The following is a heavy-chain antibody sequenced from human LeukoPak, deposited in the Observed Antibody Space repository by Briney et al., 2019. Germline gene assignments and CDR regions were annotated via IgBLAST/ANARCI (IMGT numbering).Heavy chain of an antibody. V-gene: IGHV1-2*02. Sequence: GASVKVSCKASGYTFTGYYMHWVRQAPGQGLEWMGWINPNSGGTNYAQKFQGRVTMTRDTSISTAYMELSRLRSGDTAVYYCARDESFNWNTALGYWGQGTLVTVSS. CDR3: ARDESFNWNTALGY. D-gene: IGHD1-1*01. J-gene: IGHJ4*02. CDR2: INPNSGGT. CDR1: GYTFTGYY.